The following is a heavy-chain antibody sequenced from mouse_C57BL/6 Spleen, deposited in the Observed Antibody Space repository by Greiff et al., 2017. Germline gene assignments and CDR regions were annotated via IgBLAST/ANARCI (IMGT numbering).Heavy chain of an antibody. CDR2: IDPETGGT. J-gene: IGHJ4*01. CDR1: GYTITDYE. Sequence: QVQLQQSGAELVRPGASVTLSCKASGYTITDYEMHWVKQTPVHGLEWIGAIDPETGGTAYNQKFKGKAILTADKSSSTAYMELRSLTSEDSAVYYCTRSQGSNYDYAMDYWGQGTSVTVSS. D-gene: IGHD2-5*01. V-gene: IGHV1-15*01. CDR3: TRSQGSNYDYAMDY.